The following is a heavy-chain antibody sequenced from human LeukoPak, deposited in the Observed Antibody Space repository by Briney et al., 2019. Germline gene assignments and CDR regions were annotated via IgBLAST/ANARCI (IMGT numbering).Heavy chain of an antibody. J-gene: IGHJ3*02. CDR3: TRMTCSSTGCYQDAFDI. D-gene: IGHD2-2*01. V-gene: IGHV3-49*04. CDR1: GFTFGDYA. Sequence: GGSLRLSCTASGFTFGDYAMSWVRQAPGKGVEWVGFIRSKAYGGTTEYSASVKARLTISRDDSKSIGYLQMNSLKTEDRAVYYCTRMTCSSTGCYQDAFDIWGQGTMVTVSS. CDR2: IRSKAYGGTT.